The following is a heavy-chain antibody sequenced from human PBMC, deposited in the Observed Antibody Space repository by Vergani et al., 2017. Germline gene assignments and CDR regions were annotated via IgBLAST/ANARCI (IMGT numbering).Heavy chain of an antibody. Sequence: QVHLVQSGAEVKKPGASVKVSCKASGYTFTSYGISWVRQAPGQGLAWMGWISAYNRNTNYAQKLQGRFTMTTDTSTSTAYMELRSLRSDDTAVYYCARVLGPSGYDILTPLSVVDAFDIWGQGTMVTVSS. CDR1: GYTFTSYG. CDR2: ISAYNRNT. D-gene: IGHD3-9*01. V-gene: IGHV1-18*01. J-gene: IGHJ3*02. CDR3: ARVLGPSGYDILTPLSVVDAFDI.